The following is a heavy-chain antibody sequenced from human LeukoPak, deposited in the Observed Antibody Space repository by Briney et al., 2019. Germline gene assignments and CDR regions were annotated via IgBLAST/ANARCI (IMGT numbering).Heavy chain of an antibody. V-gene: IGHV4-59*01. CDR3: ARDGNAL. CDR2: IYDSGTT. CDR1: GDSINNYY. D-gene: IGHD1-1*01. Sequence: SETLSLTCTVSGDSINNYYWSWIRQTPGKGLEWIGYIYDSGTTDYIPSLKSRVSMSIDTSRNQFSLKLSSVTAADTAVYYCARDGNALWGQGTLVTVSS. J-gene: IGHJ4*02.